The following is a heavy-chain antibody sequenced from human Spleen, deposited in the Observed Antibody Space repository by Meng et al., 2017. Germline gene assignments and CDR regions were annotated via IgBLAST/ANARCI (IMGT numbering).Heavy chain of an antibody. D-gene: IGHD3-10*01. CDR3: ARGITMVRGVILPYNWFDP. Sequence: QVQLAQWVAGLLKPSETLSLTCAVYGWSFSGYYWSWIRQPPGKGLEWIGEINHSGSTNYNPSLKSRVTISVDTSKNQFSLKLSSVTAADTAVYYCARGITMVRGVILPYNWFDPWGQGTLVTVSS. CDR2: INHSGST. CDR1: GWSFSGYY. V-gene: IGHV4-34*01. J-gene: IGHJ5*02.